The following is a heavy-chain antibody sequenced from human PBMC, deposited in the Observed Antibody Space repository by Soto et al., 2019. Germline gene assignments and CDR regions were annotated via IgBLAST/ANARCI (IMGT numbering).Heavy chain of an antibody. Sequence: SETLSLTCAVSGSSVNNNYWWGWIRQPPGKGLEWIGYMYYSGTTYYNPSLKSRVTMSVDTSKNQFSLKVTSMTAVDTAVYYCANFLGHDFWSGHTIIDSWGQGTLVTVSS. V-gene: IGHV4-28*01. CDR2: MYYSGTT. CDR1: GSSVNNNYW. J-gene: IGHJ4*02. D-gene: IGHD3-3*01. CDR3: ANFLGHDFWSGHTIIDS.